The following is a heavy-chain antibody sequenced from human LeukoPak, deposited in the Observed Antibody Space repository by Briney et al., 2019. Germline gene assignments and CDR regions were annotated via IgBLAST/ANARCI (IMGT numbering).Heavy chain of an antibody. V-gene: IGHV1-46*01. CDR1: GYTFTSYY. CDR3: AREKPYSSSWYLGAFDI. Sequence: ASVKVSCKASGYTFTSYYMHWVRQAPGQGLEWMGIINPSGGSTSYAQKFQGRVTMTRDTSTSTVCMELSSLRSEDTAVYYCAREKPYSSSWYLGAFDIWGQGTMVTVSS. D-gene: IGHD6-13*01. J-gene: IGHJ3*02. CDR2: INPSGGST.